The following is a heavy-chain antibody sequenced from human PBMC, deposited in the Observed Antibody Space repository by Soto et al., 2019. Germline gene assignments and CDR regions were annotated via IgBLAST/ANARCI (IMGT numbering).Heavy chain of an antibody. CDR1: GFTFSAFY. V-gene: IGHV3-11*01. CDR2: ISSGSTNI. CDR3: ARDRNAAGSDY. Sequence: QVQLVESGGGLVKPGGSLRLSCAASGFTFSAFYMSWIRQAPGKGLDWISYISSGSTNIFYADSVKGRFTVSRDNAKNSVYLQMDSLRAEDTAVYYCARDRNAAGSDYWGQGTLVTVSS. J-gene: IGHJ4*02. D-gene: IGHD1-1*01.